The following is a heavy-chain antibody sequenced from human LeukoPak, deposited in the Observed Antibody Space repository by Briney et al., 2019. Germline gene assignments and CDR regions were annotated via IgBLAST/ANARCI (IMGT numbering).Heavy chain of an antibody. CDR3: ARATDSSGCCTFDY. CDR1: GFTFSSYG. J-gene: IGHJ4*02. Sequence: QSGGSLRLSCAASGFTFSSYGMHWVRQAPGKGLEWVAVISYDGSNKYYADSVKGRFTISRDNSKNTLYLQMNSLRAEDTAVYYCARATDSSGCCTFDYWGQGTLVTVSS. D-gene: IGHD6-19*01. CDR2: ISYDGSNK. V-gene: IGHV3-30*03.